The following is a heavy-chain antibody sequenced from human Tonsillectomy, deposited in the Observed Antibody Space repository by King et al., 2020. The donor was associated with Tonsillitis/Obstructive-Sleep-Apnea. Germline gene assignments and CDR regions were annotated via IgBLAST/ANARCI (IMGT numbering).Heavy chain of an antibody. Sequence: QLVQSGGGLVKPGGSLRLSCAASGFTFSDACMNWVRQAPGKGLEWVGRIKCKTDGGTTDYAATVKGRFTISRDDSKNTLCLQMNSLKTEDTAVYYCTTDLGDSWGQGTLVTVSS. CDR3: TTDLGDS. CDR1: GFTFSDAC. V-gene: IGHV3-15*07. CDR2: IKCKTDGGTT. J-gene: IGHJ4*02. D-gene: IGHD7-27*01.